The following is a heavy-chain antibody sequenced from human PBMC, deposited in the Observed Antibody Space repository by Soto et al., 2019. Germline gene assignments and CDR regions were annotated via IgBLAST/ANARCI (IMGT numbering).Heavy chain of an antibody. V-gene: IGHV3-7*01. D-gene: IGHD6-6*01. CDR2: INQDGSQK. CDR3: ARIGYSSSSLDY. CDR1: GFTFINYW. Sequence: GGSLRLSCAASGFTFINYWMTWVRQAPGKGLEWVANINQDGSQKYFVDSLKGRFTISRDNAKNSLYLQMSSLRGEDTAVYYCARIGYSSSSLDYWGQGTLVTVSS. J-gene: IGHJ4*02.